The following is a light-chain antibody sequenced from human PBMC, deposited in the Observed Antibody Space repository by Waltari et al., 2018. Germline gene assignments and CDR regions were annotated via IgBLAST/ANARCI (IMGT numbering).Light chain of an antibody. Sequence: QSVLTQPPSVSGAPGQRVTISCTGSSSNIGAGSGVHWYQQLPGTAPKLLIYDNNNRPSGVPDRFSGSKSGTSASLAITRLQAEDAADYYCQSYDSSLSGVLFGGGTKLTVL. CDR2: DNN. CDR1: SSNIGAGSG. V-gene: IGLV1-40*01. J-gene: IGLJ2*01. CDR3: QSYDSSLSGVL.